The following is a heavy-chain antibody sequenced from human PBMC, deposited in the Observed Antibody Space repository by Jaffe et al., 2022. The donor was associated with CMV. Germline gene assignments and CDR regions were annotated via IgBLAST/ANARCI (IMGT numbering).Heavy chain of an antibody. Sequence: QVQLVQSGAEVKKPGASVKVSCKASGYTFTSYGISWVRQAPGQGLEWMGWISAYNGNTNYAQKLQGRVTMTTDTSTSTAYMELRSLRSDDTAVYYCARERDYTATVTTSWYYFDYWGQGTLVTVSS. V-gene: IGHV1-18*04. D-gene: IGHD4-17*01. CDR1: GYTFTSYG. CDR3: ARERDYTATVTTSWYYFDY. CDR2: ISAYNGNT. J-gene: IGHJ4*02.